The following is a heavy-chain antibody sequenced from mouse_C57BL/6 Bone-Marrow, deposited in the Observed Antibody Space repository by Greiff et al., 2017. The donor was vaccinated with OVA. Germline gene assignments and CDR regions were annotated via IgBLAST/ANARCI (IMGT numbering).Heavy chain of an antibody. D-gene: IGHD1-1*01. CDR2: ISAAARDT. CDR1: GFTFSSYA. V-gene: IGHV5-4*01. CDR3: ARDHPPDYCSRDDYAMDY. Sequence: EVQLVESGGGLVKPGGSLKLSCAASGFTFSSYAMSWVRQTPEQRLEWVATISAAARDTYDPDNVKGRFTISRENAKNNLFLQMSHLKSEDTAMYCCARDHPPDYCSRDDYAMDYWGQGTSVTVSS. J-gene: IGHJ4*01.